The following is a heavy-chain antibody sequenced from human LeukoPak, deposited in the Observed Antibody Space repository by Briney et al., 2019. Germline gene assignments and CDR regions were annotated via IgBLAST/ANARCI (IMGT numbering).Heavy chain of an antibody. CDR3: AKGTDLHSSGYYLYFLNY. J-gene: IGHJ4*02. CDR1: GGSISSYY. D-gene: IGHD3-22*01. Sequence: PSETLSLTCTVSGGSISSYYWSWIRQPPGKGLEWVSGMSSRGTYYADSVKGRFTTSRDTSENTLYLQMNSLRAEDTAVYYCAKGTDLHSSGYYLYFLNYWGQGTLVTVSS. CDR2: MSSRGT. V-gene: IGHV3-53*01.